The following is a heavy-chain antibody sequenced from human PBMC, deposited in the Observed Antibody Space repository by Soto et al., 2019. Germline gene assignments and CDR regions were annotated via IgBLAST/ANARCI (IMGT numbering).Heavy chain of an antibody. Sequence: PGGSLRLSCAASGSTFNSYFMSWVRQAPGQGLEWVAGITANGGTTYYADSVKGRFTISRDNSANTLYLQMNSLRAEDTAVYYCAKDGRLRPMDVWGKGTTVTVSS. V-gene: IGHV3-23*01. CDR1: GSTFNSYF. CDR2: ITANGGTT. D-gene: IGHD3-16*01. CDR3: AKDGRLRPMDV. J-gene: IGHJ6*03.